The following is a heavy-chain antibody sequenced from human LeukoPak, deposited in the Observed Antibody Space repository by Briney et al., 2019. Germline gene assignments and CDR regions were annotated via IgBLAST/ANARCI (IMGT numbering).Heavy chain of an antibody. Sequence: GGSLRLSCSASGFTFSTYAMHWVRQAPGKGLEYVSAISSNGGTIYYTDSVKGRFTISRDNSKSTLYLQLSRLRAEDTAVYYCVKGSEAYCDSKSDYWGQGTLVTVSS. V-gene: IGHV3-64D*08. CDR3: VKGSEAYCDSKSDY. J-gene: IGHJ4*02. CDR1: GFTFSTYA. D-gene: IGHD3-22*01. CDR2: ISSNGGTI.